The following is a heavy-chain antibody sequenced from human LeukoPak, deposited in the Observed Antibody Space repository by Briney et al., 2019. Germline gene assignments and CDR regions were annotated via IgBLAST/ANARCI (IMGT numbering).Heavy chain of an antibody. V-gene: IGHV3-66*01. CDR2: IYSGGYT. D-gene: IGHD4-23*01. CDR3: ATVGNPSNDY. CDR1: EFTVSSNY. Sequence: GGSLRLSCAASEFTVSSNYMSWVRQAPGKGLEWVSVIYSGGYTYYADSVKGRFTISRDNSKNTLYLQMNSLRAEDTAVYYCATVGNPSNDYWGQGTLVTVSS. J-gene: IGHJ4*02.